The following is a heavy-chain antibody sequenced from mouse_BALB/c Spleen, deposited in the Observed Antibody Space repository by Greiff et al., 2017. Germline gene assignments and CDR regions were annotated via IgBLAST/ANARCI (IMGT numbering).Heavy chain of an antibody. J-gene: IGHJ3*01. CDR1: GYSITSDYA. D-gene: IGHD2-3*01. Sequence: EVKLMESGPGLVKPSQSLSLTCTVTGYSITSDYAWNWIRQFPGNKLEWMGYISYSGSTSYNPSLKSRISITRDTSKNQFFLQLNSVTTEDTATYYCARGDGYFSFAYWGQGTLVTVSA. V-gene: IGHV3-2*02. CDR2: ISYSGST. CDR3: ARGDGYFSFAY.